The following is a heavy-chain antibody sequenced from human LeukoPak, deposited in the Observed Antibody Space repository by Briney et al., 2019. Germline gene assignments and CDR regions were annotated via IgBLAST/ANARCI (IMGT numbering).Heavy chain of an antibody. CDR3: ARGSSGWYFDY. Sequence: GGSLRLSCAVSGFTFSNYAMSWVRQTPARGLEWVSSINEVGDDTNYVDSVRGRFTVSGDNSKNTLYLQMNSLRAEDTAVYYCARGSSGWYFDYWGQGTLVTVSS. CDR2: INEVGDDT. J-gene: IGHJ4*02. CDR1: GFTFSNYA. D-gene: IGHD6-19*01. V-gene: IGHV3-23*01.